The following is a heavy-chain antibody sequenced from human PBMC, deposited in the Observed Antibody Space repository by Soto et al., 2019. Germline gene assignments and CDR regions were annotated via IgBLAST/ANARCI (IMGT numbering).Heavy chain of an antibody. CDR3: ARDRGSGYDYPDVFDI. V-gene: IGHV1-18*01. D-gene: IGHD5-12*01. CDR2: ISTYNGNT. J-gene: IGHJ3*02. Sequence: ASVKVSCKASGYTFTHYGITWVRQAPGQGLEWMGWISTYNGNTNYAQNLQDRLTMTTDTSTSTAYMELRSLRSDDTAVYYCARDRGSGYDYPDVFDIWGQETMVTVSS. CDR1: GYTFTHYG.